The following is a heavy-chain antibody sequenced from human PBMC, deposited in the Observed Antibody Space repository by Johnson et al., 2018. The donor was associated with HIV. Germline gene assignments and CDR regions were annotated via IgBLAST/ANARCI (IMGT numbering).Heavy chain of an antibody. J-gene: IGHJ3*02. V-gene: IGHV3-53*01. CDR2: IAASGDST. CDR1: GFTVSSNY. D-gene: IGHD3-10*01. Sequence: VQLVESGGGLIQPGGSLRLSCAASGFTVSSNYMSWVRQAPGKGLEWVSVIAASGDSTYYAYSVRGRFAISRDNSKNTLYLQMNSLRAEDTAVYYCANWAYYYGSGYAFDIWGQGTMVTVSS. CDR3: ANWAYYYGSGYAFDI.